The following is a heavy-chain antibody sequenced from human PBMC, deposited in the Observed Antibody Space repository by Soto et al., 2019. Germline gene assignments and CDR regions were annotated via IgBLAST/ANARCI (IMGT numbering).Heavy chain of an antibody. V-gene: IGHV4-31*03. CDR2: IYYSGST. Sequence: PSETLSLTCTVSGGSISSGGYYWSWIRQHPGKGLEWIGYIYYSGSTYYNPSLKSRVTISVDTSKNQFSLKLSSVTAADTAVYSCARGPFVVVPAAIPRFFYYFGMDVWGQGTTVTVSS. CDR1: GGSISSGGYY. CDR3: ARGPFVVVPAAIPRFFYYFGMDV. D-gene: IGHD2-2*02. J-gene: IGHJ6*02.